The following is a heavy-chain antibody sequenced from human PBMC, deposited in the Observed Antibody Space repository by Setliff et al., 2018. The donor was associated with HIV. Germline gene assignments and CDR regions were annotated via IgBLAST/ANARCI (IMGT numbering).Heavy chain of an antibody. CDR3: ASTYYYASSGYYLSP. CDR2: IYYSGST. D-gene: IGHD3-22*01. V-gene: IGHV4-31*03. CDR1: GGSISSGGYY. J-gene: IGHJ4*02. Sequence: SETLSLTCTVSGGSISSGGYYWSWIRQHPGKGLEWIGYIYYSGSTYYNPSLKSRVTISVDTSKNQFSLKLSSVTAADTAVYYCASTYYYASSGYYLSPWGQGTLVAVSS.